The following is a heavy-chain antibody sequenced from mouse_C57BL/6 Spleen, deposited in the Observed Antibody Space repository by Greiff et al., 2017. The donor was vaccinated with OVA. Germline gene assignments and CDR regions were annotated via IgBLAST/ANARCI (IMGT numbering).Heavy chain of an antibody. CDR1: GYTFTSYW. J-gene: IGHJ3*01. V-gene: IGHV1-52*01. CDR2: IDPSDSET. CDR3: ARATYDYAWFAY. Sequence: VQLQQPGAELVRPGSSVKLSCKASGYTFTSYWMHWVKQRPIQGLEWIGNIDPSDSETHYNQKFKDKATLTVDKSSSTAYMQLSSLTSEDSALYYCARATYDYAWFAYWGQGTLVTVSA. D-gene: IGHD2-4*01.